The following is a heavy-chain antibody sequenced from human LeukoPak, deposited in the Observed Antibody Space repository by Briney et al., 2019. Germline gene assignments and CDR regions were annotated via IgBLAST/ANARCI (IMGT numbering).Heavy chain of an antibody. Sequence: NPSETLSLTCAVYGGSFSGYYWSWIRQPPGKGLEWIGEINHSGSTNYNPSLKSRVTISVDTSKNQFSLKLSSVTAADTAVYYCARSRYCSGGSCYNFDYWGQGTLVTVSS. J-gene: IGHJ4*02. D-gene: IGHD2-15*01. CDR3: ARSRYCSGGSCYNFDY. CDR1: GGSFSGYY. CDR2: INHSGST. V-gene: IGHV4-34*01.